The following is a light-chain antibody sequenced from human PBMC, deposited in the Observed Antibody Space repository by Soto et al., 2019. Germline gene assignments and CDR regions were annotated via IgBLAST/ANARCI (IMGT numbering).Light chain of an antibody. CDR1: QSVLYSSNNKNY. Sequence: DIVMTQSPASLAVSLGERATINCKSSQSVLYSSNNKNYSAWYQQKPGQPPKLLIYWAPTRESGVPDRFSGSGSGTDFTLTISSLQAEDVAVYYCQQYYSTPLTFGQGTKVDI. J-gene: IGKJ1*01. CDR2: WAP. CDR3: QQYYSTPLT. V-gene: IGKV4-1*01.